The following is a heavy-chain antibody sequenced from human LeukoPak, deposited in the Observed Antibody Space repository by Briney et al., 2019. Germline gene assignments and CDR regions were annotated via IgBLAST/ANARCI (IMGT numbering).Heavy chain of an antibody. Sequence: PGGSLRLFCAASGFTFSSYWMNWARQAPGKGLEWVASINHNGYVNYYVDSVKGRFTISRDDAKNSLYLQMSNLRAEDTAVYFCARGGGLDVWGQGATVTVSS. CDR2: INHNGYVN. V-gene: IGHV3-7*03. J-gene: IGHJ6*02. CDR3: ARGGGLDV. CDR1: GFTFSSYW. D-gene: IGHD3-16*01.